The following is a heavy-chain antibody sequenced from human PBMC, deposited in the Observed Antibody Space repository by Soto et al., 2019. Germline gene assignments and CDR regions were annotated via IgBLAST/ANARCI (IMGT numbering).Heavy chain of an antibody. D-gene: IGHD3-10*01. CDR3: AKLVDKTLDDF. CDR2: ISHDNRNI. CDR1: GLDFRNKD. Sequence: QVQLVESGGGVVQPGRSVRLSCAASGLDFRNKDMHWVRQAPGKGLEWVAVISHDNRNILYGDSVKGRFTVSRDNSKNTLFLEMNSLGAEDTAVYFCAKLVDKTLDDFWGLGTLVAVSS. J-gene: IGHJ4*02. V-gene: IGHV3-30*18.